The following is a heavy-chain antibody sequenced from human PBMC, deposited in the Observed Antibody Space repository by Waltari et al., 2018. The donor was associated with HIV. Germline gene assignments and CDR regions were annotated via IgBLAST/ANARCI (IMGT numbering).Heavy chain of an antibody. J-gene: IGHJ4*02. CDR3: TSGPQNGWFVD. V-gene: IGHV1-8*01. CDR2: IHPHRHVP. Sequence: QEELVQSGAEVKKPGASVRISCKTSINTFDNYCIYWLRQAPGPSLQWLGVIHPHRHVPRYSPDVEDRVTITRDPSLNVSYMGISSLTSEDTAVYFCTSGPQNGWFVDWGQGTLVSVS. CDR1: INTFDNYC. D-gene: IGHD6-19*01.